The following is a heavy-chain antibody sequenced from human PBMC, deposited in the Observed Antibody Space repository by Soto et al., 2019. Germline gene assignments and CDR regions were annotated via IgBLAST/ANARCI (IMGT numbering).Heavy chain of an antibody. V-gene: IGHV1-69*06. CDR2: IIPIFGTA. CDR3: ARSSGDYVWGSYRPRIHFDY. J-gene: IGHJ4*02. D-gene: IGHD3-16*02. CDR1: GGTFSSYA. Sequence: VKVSFKASGGTFSSYAISWLRQAPGQGLEWMGGIIPIFGTANYAQKFQGRVTITADKSTSTAYMELSSLRSEDTAVYYCARSSGDYVWGSYRPRIHFDYWGQGTLVTVSS.